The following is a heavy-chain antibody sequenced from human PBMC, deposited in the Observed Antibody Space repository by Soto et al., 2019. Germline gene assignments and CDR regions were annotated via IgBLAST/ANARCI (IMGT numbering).Heavy chain of an antibody. J-gene: IGHJ2*01. CDR1: GFTFSSYW. CDR3: ASSGFIVATNWYFDL. CDR2: IKQDGNEE. V-gene: IGHV3-7*01. D-gene: IGHD5-12*01. Sequence: EAQLVESGGGLVQPGGSLRLSCAASGFTFSSYWMSWVRQAPGKGLEWVANIKQDGNEESYVDYVKGRFTISRDNTKKSLVLQMNSLRAEDTAVYSWASSGFIVATNWYFDLWGRGTLVTVSS.